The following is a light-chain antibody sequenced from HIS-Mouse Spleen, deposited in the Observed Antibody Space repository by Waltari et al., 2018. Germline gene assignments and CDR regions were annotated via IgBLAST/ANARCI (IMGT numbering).Light chain of an antibody. V-gene: IGLV1-47*01. CDR2: RNN. CDR1: SFNSGSNY. Sequence: QSVLTQPPSASGTPGQRVTISCSGSSFNSGSNYVYWYQQLPGPAPKLLIYRNNQRPSGVPDRFSGSKSGTSASLAISGLRSEDEADYYCAAWDDSLSGPVFGGGTKLTVL. CDR3: AAWDDSLSGPV. J-gene: IGLJ3*02.